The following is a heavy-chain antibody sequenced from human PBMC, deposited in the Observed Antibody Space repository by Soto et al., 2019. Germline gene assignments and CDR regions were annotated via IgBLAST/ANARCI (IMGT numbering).Heavy chain of an antibody. J-gene: IGHJ4*02. CDR1: GFTFSNVW. V-gene: IGHV3-15*07. Sequence: EVQLVESGGGLVKPGGSLRLSCAASGFTFSNVWMNWVRQAPGKGLEWVGRIKSKTDGGTTDYAAPVKGRFTISRDDSKNTLYLQMKSLKTGDTAVYYCTPLALKYSSGWYEFSDWGQGTLVSVSS. CDR2: IKSKTDGGTT. CDR3: TPLALKYSSGWYEFSD. D-gene: IGHD6-19*01.